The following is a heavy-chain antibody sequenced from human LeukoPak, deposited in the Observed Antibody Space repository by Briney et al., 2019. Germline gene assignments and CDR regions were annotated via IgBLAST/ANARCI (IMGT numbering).Heavy chain of an antibody. D-gene: IGHD3-16*01. V-gene: IGHV6-1*01. CDR1: GDSVSRNSAA. Sequence: SQTLSLTCAISGDSVSRNSAAWNWIRQSPSRGLEWLGRTYYRSKWYNDYAVSVKSRITINSDTSKNQFSLQLNSVTPEDTAVYYCASEIVRGSVNYDFWGQGTPVTVSS. J-gene: IGHJ4*02. CDR2: TYYRSKWYN. CDR3: ASEIVRGSVNYDF.